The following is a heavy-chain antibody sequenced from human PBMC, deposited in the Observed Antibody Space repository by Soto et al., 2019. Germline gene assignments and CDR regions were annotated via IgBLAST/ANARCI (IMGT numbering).Heavy chain of an antibody. D-gene: IGHD6-13*01. V-gene: IGHV2-5*02. Sequence: QITLKESGPTLVKPTQTLTLTCTFSGFSLSTSGVGVGWIRQPPGKALEWLALIYWDDEKRYSPSLKSRLTLTKHSSKNQVVLTITNMVPVDTATYYCAHSVYSSCWSTFDYWGPGTLVTVSS. CDR1: GFSLSTSGVG. CDR3: AHSVYSSCWSTFDY. CDR2: IYWDDEK. J-gene: IGHJ4*02.